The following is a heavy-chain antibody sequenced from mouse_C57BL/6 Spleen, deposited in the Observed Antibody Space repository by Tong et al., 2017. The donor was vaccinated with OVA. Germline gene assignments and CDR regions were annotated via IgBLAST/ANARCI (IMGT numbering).Heavy chain of an antibody. J-gene: IGHJ3*01. D-gene: IGHD6-1*01. CDR3: ARAST. CDR1: EYEFPSHD. CDR2: INSDGGST. Sequence: EVQLQESGGGLVQPGESLKLSCESNEYEFPSHDMSWVRKTPEKRLELVAAINSDGGSTYYPDNVKGRFTISRDNAKNNLYLQMSHLKSEDTAMYYCARASTWGQGTLVTVSA. V-gene: IGHV5-2*01.